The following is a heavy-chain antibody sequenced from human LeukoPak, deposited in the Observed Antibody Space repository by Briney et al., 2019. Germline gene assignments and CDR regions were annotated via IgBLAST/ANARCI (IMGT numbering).Heavy chain of an antibody. CDR1: GFTFSSNY. CDR3: ARDGQWLATHAFDI. J-gene: IGHJ3*02. Sequence: GGSLRLSCAASGFTFSSNYMSWVRQAPGKGLEWVSVIYSGGSTYYADSVKGRFTISRDNSKNTLYLQMNSLRAEDTAVYYCARDGQWLATHAFDIWGQGTMVTVSS. CDR2: IYSGGST. D-gene: IGHD6-19*01. V-gene: IGHV3-66*02.